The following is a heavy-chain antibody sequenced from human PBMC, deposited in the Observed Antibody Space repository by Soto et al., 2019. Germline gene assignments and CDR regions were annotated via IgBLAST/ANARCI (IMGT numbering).Heavy chain of an antibody. V-gene: IGHV4-39*01. D-gene: IGHD2-2*02. CDR3: VRHQRDCSSRSCHIDY. CDR1: GGSFSSSSYY. J-gene: IGHJ4*02. CDR2: IFYSGST. Sequence: QLQLQESGPGLVKPSETLSLTCAVSGGSFSSSSYYWGWIRQTPGKGLEWIGSIFYSGSTNYNPSLRSRITMSVDTSKEQFSLNLRSASAADTAVYYCVRHQRDCSSRSCHIDYWGQGTLVTVSS.